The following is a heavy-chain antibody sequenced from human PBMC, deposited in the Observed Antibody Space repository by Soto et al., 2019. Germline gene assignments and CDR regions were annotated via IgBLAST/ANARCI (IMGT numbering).Heavy chain of an antibody. CDR3: ARSQEIGTHFFDS. D-gene: IGHD6-13*01. CDR1: GFTFSGFD. CDR2: IGTAGDT. V-gene: IGHV3-13*01. Sequence: GGSLRLSCEASGFTFSGFDMHWVRQPTGKGLEWVSSIGTAGDTYYAVSVKGRFTISRDNAKNSLTLQMNSLRAGDMAVYFCARSQEIGTHFFDSWGQGTQVTVSS. J-gene: IGHJ4*02.